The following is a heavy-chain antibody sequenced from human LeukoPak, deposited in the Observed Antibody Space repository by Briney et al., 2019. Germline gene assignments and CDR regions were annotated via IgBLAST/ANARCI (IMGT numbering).Heavy chain of an antibody. V-gene: IGHV3-48*03. CDR2: ISSSGSTI. CDR1: GFTFSSYE. CDR3: ARERKYLSYNWFDP. D-gene: IGHD6-6*01. J-gene: IGHJ5*02. Sequence: PGGSLRLSCAASGFTFSSYEMNWVRQAPGKGLEWVSYISSSGSTIYYADSVKGRFTISRDNAKNSLYLQMNSLRAEDTAVYYCARERKYLSYNWFDPWGQGTLVTVSS.